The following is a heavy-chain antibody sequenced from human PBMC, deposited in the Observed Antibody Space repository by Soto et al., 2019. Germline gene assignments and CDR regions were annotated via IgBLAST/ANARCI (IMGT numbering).Heavy chain of an antibody. CDR2: ISSSSSTI. V-gene: IGHV3-48*02. J-gene: IGHJ5*02. CDR3: ARDFVYYYDSRGWFDP. Sequence: EVQLVESGGGLVQPGGSLRLSCAASGFTFSSYSMNWVRQAAGKGLEWVSYISSSSSTIYYADSVKGRFTISRDNAKNSLYLQMNSLRDEDTAVYYCARDFVYYYDSRGWFDPWGQGTLVTVSS. D-gene: IGHD3-22*01. CDR1: GFTFSSYS.